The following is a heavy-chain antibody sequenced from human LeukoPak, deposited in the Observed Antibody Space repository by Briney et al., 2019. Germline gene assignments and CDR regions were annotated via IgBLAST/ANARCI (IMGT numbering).Heavy chain of an antibody. CDR1: GFTFTSYY. D-gene: IGHD3-10*01. J-gene: IGHJ4*02. CDR3: ARDPLGYYGSGSQY. V-gene: IGHV3-74*01. CDR2: ISGDGSNT. Sequence: GGSLRLSCAASGFTFTSYYMHWVRQAPGKGLVWVSRISGDGSNTIYADSVKGRFTISRDNAKNTVYLQMNSLRAEDTAVYYCARDPLGYYGSGSQYWGQGTLVTVSS.